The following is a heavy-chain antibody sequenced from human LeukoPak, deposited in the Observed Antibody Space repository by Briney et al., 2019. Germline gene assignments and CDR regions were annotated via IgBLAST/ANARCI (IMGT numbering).Heavy chain of an antibody. CDR3: ARRAALNEFDI. CDR1: GGSISSDH. Sequence: SETLSLTCTVSGGSISSDHWSWIRQHPGKGLEWIGYIYYSGRTYYNPSLKSRVTISVDTSENQISLRLSSVTAADTAVYYCARRAALNEFDIWGQGTMVIVSS. V-gene: IGHV4-59*06. J-gene: IGHJ3*02. CDR2: IYYSGRT.